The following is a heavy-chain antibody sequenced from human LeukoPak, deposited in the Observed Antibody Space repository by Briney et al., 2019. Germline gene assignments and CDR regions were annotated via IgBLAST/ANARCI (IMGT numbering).Heavy chain of an antibody. J-gene: IGHJ1*01. CDR3: ARRRYYDGSCYLE. D-gene: IGHD3-22*01. V-gene: IGHV4-39*01. CDR1: GDSVSRSDSY. CDR2: IYFSGRT. Sequence: SETLTLTCSVSGDSVSRSDSYWDWIRQPPGKVLEWIGTIYFSGRTYYSPSLKSRVTMAVDPSHNQVSLNLRSDTAADTAVYYCARRRYYDGSCYLEWGQGNLLSVSS.